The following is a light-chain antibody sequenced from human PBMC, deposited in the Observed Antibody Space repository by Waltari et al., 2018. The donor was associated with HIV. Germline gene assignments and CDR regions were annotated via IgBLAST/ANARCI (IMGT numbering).Light chain of an antibody. V-gene: IGLV1-51*01. CDR1: RSTLVNNY. J-gene: IGLJ3*02. Sequence: QSMLMQPPSVSAVPGQKVTIFCPGSRSTLVNNYVSWYQHLPGAAPKLVIYDNDNRPSGIPDRFSGSKSGASATLVITGLQTGDEGDYYCGTWDSSLNAGVFGGGTKLTVL. CDR2: DND. CDR3: GTWDSSLNAGV.